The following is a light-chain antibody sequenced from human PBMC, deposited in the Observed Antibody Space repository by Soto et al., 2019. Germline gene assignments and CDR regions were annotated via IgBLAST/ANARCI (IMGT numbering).Light chain of an antibody. CDR1: SSDVGAFNY. V-gene: IGLV2-8*01. CDR3: SSYAGSNNVI. J-gene: IGLJ2*01. Sequence: QSALTQPPSASGSPGQSVTISCAGTSSDVGAFNYVSWYQQLPGKAPKLMIYEVTKRPSGVPDRFSGSKSGNTASLTVSGLQDEDEADYYCSSYAGSNNVIFGGGTKLTVL. CDR2: EVT.